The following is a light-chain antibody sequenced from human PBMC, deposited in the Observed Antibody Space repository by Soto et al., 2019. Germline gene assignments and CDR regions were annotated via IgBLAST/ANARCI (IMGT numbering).Light chain of an antibody. CDR3: QQYNNWPPWT. Sequence: ERVMTQFPATLSVPPGERATLSCRASQSVGSNLAWYQQKPGQAPRLLIYGASTRATGIPARFSGSASGTEFTLTISSLQSEDSAVYYCQQYNNWPPWTFGQGTKVEIK. CDR1: QSVGSN. V-gene: IGKV3-15*01. CDR2: GAS. J-gene: IGKJ1*01.